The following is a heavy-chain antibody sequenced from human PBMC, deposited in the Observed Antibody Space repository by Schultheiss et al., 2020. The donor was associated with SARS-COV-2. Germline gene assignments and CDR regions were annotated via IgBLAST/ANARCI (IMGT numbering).Heavy chain of an antibody. V-gene: IGHV4-59*01. CDR1: GGSINNYY. J-gene: IGHJ5*02. CDR3: ARGVSVTTGPGWFDP. Sequence: SQTLSLTCTVSGGSINNYYWSWIRQPPGKGLEWIGYIYYTGSTNYNPSLKSRVTISVDTSKKQFSLRLSSVTAADTAVYYCARGVSVTTGPGWFDPWGQGTLVTVSS. CDR2: IYYTGST. D-gene: IGHD4-17*01.